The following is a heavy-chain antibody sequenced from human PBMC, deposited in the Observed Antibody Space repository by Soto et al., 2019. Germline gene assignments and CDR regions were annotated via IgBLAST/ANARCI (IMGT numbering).Heavy chain of an antibody. CDR2: VFHSGTT. D-gene: IGHD3-3*01. V-gene: IGHV4-38-2*02. CDR1: GYNINSGYY. Sequence: SETLSLTCAVSGYNINSGYYWGWIRPSPGKGLEWIGSVFHSGTTYSTPSLKTRLTISVDTSKNQFSLDLNAVTAADTAVYYCVRDFGDLHDFWSGSDYWGQGIPVTVSS. J-gene: IGHJ4*02. CDR3: VRDFGDLHDFWSGSDY.